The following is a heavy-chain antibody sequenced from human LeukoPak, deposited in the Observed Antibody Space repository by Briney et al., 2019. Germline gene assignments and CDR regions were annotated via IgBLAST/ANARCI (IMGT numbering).Heavy chain of an antibody. CDR1: GYTFTGYY. J-gene: IGHJ3*02. D-gene: IGHD2-15*01. CDR3: ARAGYDSPDAFDI. CDR2: ISAYNGNT. V-gene: IGHV1-18*04. Sequence: ASVKVSCKASGYTFTGYYMHWVRQAPGQGLEWMGWISAYNGNTNYAQKLQGRVTMTTDTSTSTAYMELRSLRSDDTAVYYCARAGYDSPDAFDIWGQGTMVTVSS.